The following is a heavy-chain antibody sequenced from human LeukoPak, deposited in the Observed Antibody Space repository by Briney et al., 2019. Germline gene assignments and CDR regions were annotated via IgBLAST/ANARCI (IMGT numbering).Heavy chain of an antibody. J-gene: IGHJ4*02. V-gene: IGHV3-53*01. CDR1: GFTVSSNY. CDR2: MYSGGST. Sequence: GGSLRLSCAASGFTVSSNYMSWVRQAPGKGLEWVSVMYSGGSTYYADSVKGRFTISRDNSKNTLYLQMNSLRAEDTAVYYCARDRKAAGFDYWGQGTLVTVSS. CDR3: ARDRKAAGFDY. D-gene: IGHD6-13*01.